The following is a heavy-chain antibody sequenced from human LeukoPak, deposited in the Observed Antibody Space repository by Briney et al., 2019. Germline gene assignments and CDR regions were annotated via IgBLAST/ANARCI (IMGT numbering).Heavy chain of an antibody. V-gene: IGHV3-23*01. CDR2: ISGSGGST. CDR3: ARDPTGDYFDY. D-gene: IGHD1-14*01. CDR1: GFTFSSYA. Sequence: PGGSLRLSCAASGFTFSSYAMSWVRQAPGKGLEWVSTISGSGGSTYYADSVKGRFTISRDNAKNTLYLQMNSLRAEDTAVYYCARDPTGDYFDYWGQGTLVTVSS. J-gene: IGHJ4*02.